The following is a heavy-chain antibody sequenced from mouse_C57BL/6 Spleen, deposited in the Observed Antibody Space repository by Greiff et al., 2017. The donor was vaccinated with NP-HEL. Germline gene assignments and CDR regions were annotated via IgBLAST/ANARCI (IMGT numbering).Heavy chain of an antibody. Sequence: VQLQQSGPELVKPGASVKISCKASGYSFTSYYIHWVKQRPGQGLEWIGWIYPGSGNTKYNEKFKGKATLTADTSSSTAYMQLSSLTSEDSAVYYCAREGDYAMGCWGQGTSVTVSS. J-gene: IGHJ4*01. CDR1: GYSFTSYY. V-gene: IGHV1-66*01. CDR2: IYPGSGNT. CDR3: AREGDYAMGC.